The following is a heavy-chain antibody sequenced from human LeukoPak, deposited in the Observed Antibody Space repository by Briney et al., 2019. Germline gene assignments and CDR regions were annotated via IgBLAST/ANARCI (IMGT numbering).Heavy chain of an antibody. CDR3: AKDLRDIVVVTAIFDY. CDR1: GSTFSSYA. CDR2: ISGSGGST. Sequence: GGSLRLSCAASGSTFSSYAMSWVRQAPGKGLEWVSAISGSGGSTYYADSVKGRFTISRDNSKNTLYLQMNSLRAEDTAVYYCAKDLRDIVVVTAIFDYWGQGTLVTVSS. J-gene: IGHJ4*02. V-gene: IGHV3-23*01. D-gene: IGHD2-21*02.